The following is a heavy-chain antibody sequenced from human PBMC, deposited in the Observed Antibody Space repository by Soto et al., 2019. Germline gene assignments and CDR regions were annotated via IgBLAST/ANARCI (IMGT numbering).Heavy chain of an antibody. D-gene: IGHD2-2*01. CDR1: GFTFSSYA. Sequence: GGSLRLSCAASGFTFSSYAMTWVRQAPGKGLEWVSGVSGTGGSAYYADSVKGRFTISRDKSTNTLYLHMNSLRAEGTAVYYCAEPRVVVPAAKYYFDYWGQGTLVTVSS. CDR2: VSGTGGSA. J-gene: IGHJ4*02. CDR3: AEPRVVVPAAKYYFDY. V-gene: IGHV3-23*01.